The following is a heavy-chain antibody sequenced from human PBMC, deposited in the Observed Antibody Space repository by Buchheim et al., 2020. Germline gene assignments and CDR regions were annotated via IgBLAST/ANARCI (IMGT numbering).Heavy chain of an antibody. CDR1: GGSISSGGYS. Sequence: QLQLQESGSGLVKPSQTLSLTCAVSGGSISSGGYSWSWIRQLPGKGLAWIGYIYHSGSTSYNPSLKSRVTMSVDRPKNQFSLKLSSVTAADTAVYYCARVVAGSGNYYFDYWGQGTL. D-gene: IGHD3-10*01. CDR2: IYHSGST. V-gene: IGHV4-30-2*01. CDR3: ARVVAGSGNYYFDY. J-gene: IGHJ4*02.